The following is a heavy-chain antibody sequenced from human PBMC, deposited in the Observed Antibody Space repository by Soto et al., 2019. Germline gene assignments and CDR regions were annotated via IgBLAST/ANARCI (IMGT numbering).Heavy chain of an antibody. V-gene: IGHV4-31*03. CDR2: ISYSGST. J-gene: IGHJ4*02. CDR3: ARVDVDTAMVNFDY. CDR1: SGTIRSGGNC. D-gene: IGHD5-18*01. Sequence: FQTRPLACSVSSGTIRSGGNCWSLIRQHPGKGLEWIGYISYSGSTYYNPSLKSRVTISVDTSKNPFSLKLSSVTAADTAVYYCARVDVDTAMVNFDYWGQGTLVT.